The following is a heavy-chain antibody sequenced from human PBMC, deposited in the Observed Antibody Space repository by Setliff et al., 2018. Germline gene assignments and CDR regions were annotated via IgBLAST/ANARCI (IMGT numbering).Heavy chain of an antibody. CDR3: ARQDTVSVAAVAISTQYYFDY. Sequence: GESLKISCRGSGYTFSDYWIGWVRQMPGKGLEWMGIIYPGDSDTRYSPSFQGQVTFSADKSISTAYLQWSSLKASDSAMYYCARQDTVSVAAVAISTQYYFDYWGQGTLVTVSS. CDR1: GYTFSDYW. V-gene: IGHV5-51*01. J-gene: IGHJ4*02. CDR2: IYPGDSDT. D-gene: IGHD6-13*01.